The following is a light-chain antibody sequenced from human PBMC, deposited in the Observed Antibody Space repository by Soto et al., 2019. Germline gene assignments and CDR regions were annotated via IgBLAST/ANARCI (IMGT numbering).Light chain of an antibody. CDR3: QRFGDSVT. V-gene: IGKV3-15*01. J-gene: IGKJ5*01. Sequence: EIVMTQSPATLSVSPGERATLSCRASQSVSSNLAWYQQKPGQAPRLLIYGASTRATGIPARFSGSGSGTEFTLTSSRLEPEDSAVYYRQRFGDSVTFGQGTRLEIK. CDR1: QSVSSN. CDR2: GAS.